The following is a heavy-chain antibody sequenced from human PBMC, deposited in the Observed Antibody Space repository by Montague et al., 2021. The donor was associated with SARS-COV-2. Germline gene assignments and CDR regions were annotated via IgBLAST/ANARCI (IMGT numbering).Heavy chain of an antibody. Sequence: PALVKPTQTLTLTCTFSGFSLGTSGMCVSWIRQPPGKALEWPARIDWDDDKYYSTSLKTRLTISKDTSKNQVVLTMTNMDPVDTATYYCARIRYDILTGYQTLFDXGGQGTLVTVSS. J-gene: IGHJ4*02. D-gene: IGHD3-9*01. CDR1: GFSLGTSGMC. CDR3: ARIRYDILTGYQTLFDX. CDR2: IDWDDDK. V-gene: IGHV2-70*11.